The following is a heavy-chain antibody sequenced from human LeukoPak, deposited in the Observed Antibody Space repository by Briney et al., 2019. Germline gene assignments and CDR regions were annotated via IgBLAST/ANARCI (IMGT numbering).Heavy chain of an antibody. J-gene: IGHJ6*02. Sequence: PGGALRLSCAASGFTFSDYWMSWVRQAPEKGLEWVANIKQDGSDKYYVDSVKGRFTISRDNAKNSLYLQMNSLRAEDTAVYYCARYHGYCFFAMDVWGQGTTVTVSS. D-gene: IGHD3-10*01. V-gene: IGHV3-7*05. CDR2: IKQDGSDK. CDR3: ARYHGYCFFAMDV. CDR1: GFTFSDYW.